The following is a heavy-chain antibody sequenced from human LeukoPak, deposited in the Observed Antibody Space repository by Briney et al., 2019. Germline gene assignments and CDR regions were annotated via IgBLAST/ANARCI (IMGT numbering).Heavy chain of an antibody. Sequence: SETLSLTCTVSGGSISSSSYYWGWIRQPPGKGLEWIGSIYYSGSTYYNPSLKSRVTISVDTSKNQFSLKVSSVSAADTAVYYCARHPGLPPSYYMDVWGEGTTVTISS. CDR1: GGSISSSSYY. CDR3: ARHPGLPPSYYMDV. V-gene: IGHV4-39*01. J-gene: IGHJ6*03. D-gene: IGHD2-15*01. CDR2: IYYSGST.